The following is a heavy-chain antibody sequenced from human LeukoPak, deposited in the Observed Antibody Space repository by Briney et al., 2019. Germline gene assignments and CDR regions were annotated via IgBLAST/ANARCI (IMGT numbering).Heavy chain of an antibody. D-gene: IGHD5-18*01. V-gene: IGHV4-38-2*02. J-gene: IGHJ4*02. CDR3: ARDSGGYSYGIYYFDY. Sequence: SETLSLTCTVSGYSISSGYCWGWIRQPPGKGLEWIGSIYHSGSTYYNPSLKSRVTISVDTSKNQFSLKLSSVTAADTAVYYCARDSGGYSYGIYYFDYWGQGTLVTVSS. CDR1: GYSISSGYC. CDR2: IYHSGST.